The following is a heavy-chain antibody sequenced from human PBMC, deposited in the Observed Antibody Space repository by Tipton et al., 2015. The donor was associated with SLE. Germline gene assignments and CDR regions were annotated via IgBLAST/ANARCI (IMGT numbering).Heavy chain of an antibody. Sequence: TLSLTCAVYGGSFSGYYWSWIRQPPGKGLEWIGEINHSGSTNYNPSLKSRVTISVDKSKNQFSLKLSSVTAADTAVYYCARPSFWSGYYRSRGMDVWGQGTTVTVSS. D-gene: IGHD3-3*01. V-gene: IGHV4-34*01. CDR1: GGSFSGYY. CDR3: ARPSFWSGYYRSRGMDV. J-gene: IGHJ6*02. CDR2: INHSGST.